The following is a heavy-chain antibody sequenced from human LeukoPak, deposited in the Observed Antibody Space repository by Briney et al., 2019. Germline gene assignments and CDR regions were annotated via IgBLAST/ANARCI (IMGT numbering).Heavy chain of an antibody. CDR2: ISSSSYI. V-gene: IGHV3-21*01. CDR1: GFTFSSYS. D-gene: IGHD2-2*01. CDR3: AREGQTKRYCSSTSCRGNAFDI. J-gene: IGHJ3*02. Sequence: PGGSLRLSCAASGFTFSSYSMNWVRQAPGKGLEWVSSISSSSYIYYADSVKGRFTISRDNAKNSLYLQMNSLRAEDTAVYYCAREGQTKRYCSSTSCRGNAFDIWGQGTMVTVSS.